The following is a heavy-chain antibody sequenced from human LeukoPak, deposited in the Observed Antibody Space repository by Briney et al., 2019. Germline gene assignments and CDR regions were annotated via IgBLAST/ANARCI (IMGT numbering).Heavy chain of an antibody. J-gene: IGHJ4*02. V-gene: IGHV3-15*01. Sequence: PGGSLRLSCAASGFTFNKYFLSWVRQAPGKGLESVGRIRSKSEGGTIDYGAPVKGRFTISRDDSTNTLYLQMNSLRAEDTAVYYCTSGGGTMDFWGRGTLVTVSS. CDR3: TSGGGTMDF. CDR2: IRSKSEGGTI. D-gene: IGHD2-15*01. CDR1: GFTFNKYF.